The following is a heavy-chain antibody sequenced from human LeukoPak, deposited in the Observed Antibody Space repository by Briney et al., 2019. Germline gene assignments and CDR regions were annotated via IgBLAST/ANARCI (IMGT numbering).Heavy chain of an antibody. J-gene: IGHJ4*02. Sequence: PGGSLRLSCAASGFTLSSYATSWVRQAPGKGLEWISTITGSDDETYYANSVRGRFTISRDSSTNTVHLQMNSLRVDDTAIYYCAKGPQLYSGYHPGYWGQGTLVTVSS. CDR1: GFTLSSYA. CDR2: ITGSDDET. V-gene: IGHV3-23*01. CDR3: AKGPQLYSGYHPGY. D-gene: IGHD3-22*01.